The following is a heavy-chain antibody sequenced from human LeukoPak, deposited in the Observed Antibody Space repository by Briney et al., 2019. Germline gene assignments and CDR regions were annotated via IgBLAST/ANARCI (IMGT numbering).Heavy chain of an antibody. CDR1: GGSVSGYY. V-gene: IGHV4-34*01. CDR2: ISHSGST. J-gene: IGHJ3*02. CDR3: ARSANAFDI. Sequence: PSETLSLTCAVSGGSVSGYYWSWIPQPPGKGPEWIGKISHSGSTNYNPSLKSRVTISVDTSTNQFSLNLSSVTAADTAVYYCARSANAFDIWGQGTMVTVSS.